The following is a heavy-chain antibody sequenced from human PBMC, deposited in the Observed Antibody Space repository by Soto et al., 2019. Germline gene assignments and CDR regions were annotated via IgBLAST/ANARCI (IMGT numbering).Heavy chain of an antibody. CDR3: AKESAGYCSGGSCYSRYNWFDP. D-gene: IGHD2-15*01. Sequence: PGGSLRLSCAASGFTFSSDAMSWVRQAPGKGLEWVSAISGSGGSTYYADSVKGRFTISRDNSKNTLYLQMNSLRAEDTAVYYCAKESAGYCSGGSCYSRYNWFDPWGQGTLVTVSS. V-gene: IGHV3-23*01. J-gene: IGHJ5*02. CDR2: ISGSGGST. CDR1: GFTFSSDA.